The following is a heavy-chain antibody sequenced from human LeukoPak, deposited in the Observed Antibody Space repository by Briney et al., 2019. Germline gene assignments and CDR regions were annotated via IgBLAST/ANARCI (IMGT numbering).Heavy chain of an antibody. CDR2: IYSGGST. Sequence: GGSLRLSCTASVFTFGDYAMSLFRQAPGKGLEWVSVIYSGGSTYYADSVKGRFTISRHNSKNTLYLQMNSLRAEDTAVYYCARDSMTTDYGMDVWGQGTTVTVSS. CDR1: VFTFGDYA. D-gene: IGHD4-11*01. J-gene: IGHJ6*02. V-gene: IGHV3-53*04. CDR3: ARDSMTTDYGMDV.